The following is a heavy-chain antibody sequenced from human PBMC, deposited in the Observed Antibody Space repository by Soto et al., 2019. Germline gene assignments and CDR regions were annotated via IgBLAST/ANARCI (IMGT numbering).Heavy chain of an antibody. Sequence: QVQLVQSGAEVKKPGSSVKVSCKASGGTFSSYTISWVRQAPGQGLEWMGRIIPILGIANYAQKFQGRVTITADKSTSTAYMELSSLRSEDTAVYYCAREPGGDYGDYVLDYWGQGTLVTVSS. CDR3: AREPGGDYGDYVLDY. D-gene: IGHD4-17*01. J-gene: IGHJ4*02. CDR2: IIPILGIA. CDR1: GGTFSSYT. V-gene: IGHV1-69*08.